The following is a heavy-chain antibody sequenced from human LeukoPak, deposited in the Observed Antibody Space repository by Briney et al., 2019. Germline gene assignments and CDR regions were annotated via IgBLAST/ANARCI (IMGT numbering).Heavy chain of an antibody. CDR2: ISSSSRCI. V-gene: IGHV3-21*01. Sequence: GGSLRLSCAASGCTFSSYSMNWVRQAQGKVLEWVASISSSSRCIYYADSVKGRFTSSRDNAKNSLYLQMNSLRAEGTAVYYCARDRGFGLYSSSIDYWGQGTLVTVSS. J-gene: IGHJ4*02. CDR3: ARDRGFGLYSSSIDY. D-gene: IGHD6-6*01. CDR1: GCTFSSYS.